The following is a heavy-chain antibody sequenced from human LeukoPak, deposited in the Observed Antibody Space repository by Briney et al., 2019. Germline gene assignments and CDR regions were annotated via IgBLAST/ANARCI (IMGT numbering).Heavy chain of an antibody. J-gene: IGHJ4*02. D-gene: IGHD3-16*01. CDR1: GFTFSSYW. CDR2: IKQDGSEK. Sequence: RSGGSLRLSCAASGFTFSSYWMSWVRQAPGKGLEWVANIKQDGSEKYYVDSVKGRFTISRDNARDSLSLQMNSLRAEDTAVYYCARGGGKIFDYWGQGTLVTVSS. CDR3: ARGGGKIFDY. V-gene: IGHV3-7*01.